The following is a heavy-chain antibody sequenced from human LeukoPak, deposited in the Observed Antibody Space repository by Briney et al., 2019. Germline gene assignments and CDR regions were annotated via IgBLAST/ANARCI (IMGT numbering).Heavy chain of an antibody. Sequence: GGSLRLSCAASGFTFSDYYMSWIRQAPGKGLEWVSYISSSGSTIYYADSVKGRFTISRDNAKNPLYLQMNSLRAEDTAVYYCAKAVAGISNYYYYMDVWGKGTTVTISS. CDR2: ISSSGSTI. J-gene: IGHJ6*03. CDR1: GFTFSDYY. V-gene: IGHV3-11*04. D-gene: IGHD6-19*01. CDR3: AKAVAGISNYYYYMDV.